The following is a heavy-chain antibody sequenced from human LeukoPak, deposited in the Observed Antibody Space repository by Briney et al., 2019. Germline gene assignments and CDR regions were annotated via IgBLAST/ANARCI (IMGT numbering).Heavy chain of an antibody. CDR3: ARTYDPYYYYYMDV. CDR1: GGSISSYY. V-gene: IGHV4-59*01. Sequence: SETLSLTCTVSGGSISSYYWSWIRQPPGKGLERIGYIYYSGSTNYNPSLKSRVTISVDTSKNQFSLKLSSVTAADTAVYYCARTYDPYYYYYMDVWGKGTTVTVSS. CDR2: IYYSGST. D-gene: IGHD3-3*01. J-gene: IGHJ6*03.